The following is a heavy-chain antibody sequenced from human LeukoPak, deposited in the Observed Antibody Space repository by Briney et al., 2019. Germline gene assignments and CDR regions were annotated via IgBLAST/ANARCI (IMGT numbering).Heavy chain of an antibody. CDR2: INAGNGNT. D-gene: IGHD4-17*01. V-gene: IGHV1-3*01. CDR1: GYTFTSYA. J-gene: IGHJ4*02. Sequence: ASVKVSCKASGYTFTSYAMHWVRQAPGQRLEWMGWINAGNGNTKYSQKFQGRVTITRDTSASTAYMELSSLRSEDTAVYYCARDAGDYGDYWDYWGQGTLVTVSS. CDR3: ARDAGDYGDYWDY.